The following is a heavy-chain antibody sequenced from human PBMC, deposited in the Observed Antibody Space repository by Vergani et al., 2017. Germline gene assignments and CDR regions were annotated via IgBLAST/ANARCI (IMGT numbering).Heavy chain of an antibody. CDR1: GGSISSSSYY. Sequence: QLQLQESGPGLVKPSETLSLTCTVSGGSISSSSYYWGWIRQPPGKGLEWIGSIYYSGSTYHNPSLKSRVTISVDTSKNQFSLKLSSVTAADTAVYYCARRVEVSGYVDYWGQGTLVTVSS. J-gene: IGHJ4*02. CDR2: IYYSGST. V-gene: IGHV4-39*01. CDR3: ARRVEVSGYVDY. D-gene: IGHD1-26*01.